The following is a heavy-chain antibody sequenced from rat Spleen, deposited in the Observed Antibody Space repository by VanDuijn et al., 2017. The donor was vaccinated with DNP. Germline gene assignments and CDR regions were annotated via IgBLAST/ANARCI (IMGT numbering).Heavy chain of an antibody. D-gene: IGHD1-11*01. J-gene: IGHJ2*01. V-gene: IGHV5S23*01. Sequence: EVQLVESGGGLVQPGGSLKLSCAASGFTLNNYNMAWVRQAPKKGLEWVATIISGVGVTYYRDSVKGRFTISRDNAKSSLYLQMNSLKSEDTATYYCARGLNYGGYEDYWGQGVMVTVSS. CDR1: GFTLNNYN. CDR3: ARGLNYGGYEDY. CDR2: IISGVGVT.